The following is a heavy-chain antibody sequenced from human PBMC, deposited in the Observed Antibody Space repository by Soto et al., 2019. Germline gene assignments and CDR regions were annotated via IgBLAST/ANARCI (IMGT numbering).Heavy chain of an antibody. V-gene: IGHV3-21*01. Sequence: GGSLRLSCAASGFTFSSYSMNWVRQAPGKGLEWVSSISSSSSYIYYADSVKGRFTISRDNAKNSLYLQMNSLRAEDTAVYYCARDDDYIWGSYRHLRFFDPWGQGTLVTVSS. CDR2: ISSSSSYI. D-gene: IGHD3-16*02. CDR3: ARDDDYIWGSYRHLRFFDP. CDR1: GFTFSSYS. J-gene: IGHJ5*02.